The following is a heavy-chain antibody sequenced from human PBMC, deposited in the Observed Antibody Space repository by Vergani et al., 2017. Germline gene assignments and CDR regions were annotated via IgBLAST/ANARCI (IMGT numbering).Heavy chain of an antibody. J-gene: IGHJ6*02. CDR3: ATPLGGPQGYYYYGMDV. CDR1: GYTFTGYY. Sequence: QVQLVQSGAEVKKPGASVKVSCKASGYTFTGYYMHWVRQAPGQGLEWMGWINPNSGGTNYAQKFRGRVTMTEDTSTDTAYMELSSLRSEDTAVYYCATPLGGPQGYYYYGMDVWGQGTTVTVSS. D-gene: IGHD3-16*01. V-gene: IGHV1-2*02. CDR2: INPNSGGT.